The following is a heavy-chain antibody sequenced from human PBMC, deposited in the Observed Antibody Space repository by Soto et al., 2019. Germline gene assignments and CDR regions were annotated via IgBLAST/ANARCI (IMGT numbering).Heavy chain of an antibody. V-gene: IGHV4-59*01. CDR2: IYYTGST. D-gene: IGHD2-21*01. J-gene: IGHJ5*01. CDR3: VRASGYGGDSYAFDP. Sequence: SETLSLTCTVSGGSISTYYWSWIRQPPGKGLEWIGYIYYTGSTNYNPSLKSRVTISVDTSKNQFSLKLSSVTAADTAVYYCVRASGYGGDSYAFDPWSQGTLVTVSS. CDR1: GGSISTYY.